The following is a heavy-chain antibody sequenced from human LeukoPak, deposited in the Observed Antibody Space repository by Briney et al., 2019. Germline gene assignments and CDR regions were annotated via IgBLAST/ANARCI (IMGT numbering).Heavy chain of an antibody. CDR1: GFSFSSHT. V-gene: IGHV3-23*01. D-gene: IGHD2-21*02. CDR3: ARDSGGGGDDY. J-gene: IGHJ4*02. Sequence: SGGSLRLSCAGSGFSFSSHTMNWVRQAPGKGRQWVSAISGSGGSAYYADSVKGRFTISRDNSKDTLYLQMNSLRAEDTAVYYCARDSGGGGDDYWGQGTLVTVSS. CDR2: ISGSGGSA.